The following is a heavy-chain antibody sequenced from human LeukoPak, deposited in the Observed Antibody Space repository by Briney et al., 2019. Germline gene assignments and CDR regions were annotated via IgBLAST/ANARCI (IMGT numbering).Heavy chain of an antibody. D-gene: IGHD1-1*01. CDR2: INHSGST. CDR3: ARIMGPNAAVYYYYGMDV. CDR1: GGSFSGYY. V-gene: IGHV4-34*01. Sequence: SETLSLTCAVYGGSFSGYYWSWIRQPPGKGLEWIGEINHSGSTNYNPSLKSRVTISVDTSKNQFSLKLSSVTAADTAVYYCARIMGPNAAVYYYYGMDVWGQGTTVTVSS. J-gene: IGHJ6*02.